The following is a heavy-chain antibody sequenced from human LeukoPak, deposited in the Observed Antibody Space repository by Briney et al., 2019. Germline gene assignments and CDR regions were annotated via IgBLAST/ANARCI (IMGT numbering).Heavy chain of an antibody. V-gene: IGHV4-34*01. CDR1: GGSFSGYY. J-gene: IGHJ4*02. CDR3: ARGWYVLTFFDY. Sequence: SETLSLTCAVYGGSFSGYYWSWIRQPPGKGLGWIGEINHSGSTNYNPSLKSRVTISVDTSKNQFSLKLSSVTAADTAVYYCARGWYVLTFFDYWGQGTLVTVSS. CDR2: INHSGST. D-gene: IGHD3-16*01.